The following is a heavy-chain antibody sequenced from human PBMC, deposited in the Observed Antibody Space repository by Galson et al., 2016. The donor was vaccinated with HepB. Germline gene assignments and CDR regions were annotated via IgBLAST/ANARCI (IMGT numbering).Heavy chain of an antibody. CDR1: GFTFSAHA. Sequence: SLRLSCAGSGFTFSAHAMHWVRQGPGKGLEWVALISSDGTYEHYVDSVKGRFTISRDNSKNTLYLQMNSLRAEDTAVYYCAKYNVGDHVVLGFGFWGQGTLVTVSS. V-gene: IGHV3-30*18. CDR2: ISSDGTYE. J-gene: IGHJ4*02. CDR3: AKYNVGDHVVLGFGF. D-gene: IGHD3-10*01.